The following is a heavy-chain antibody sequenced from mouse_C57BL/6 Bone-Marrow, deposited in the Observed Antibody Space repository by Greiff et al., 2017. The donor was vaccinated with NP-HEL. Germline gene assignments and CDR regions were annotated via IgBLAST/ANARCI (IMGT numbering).Heavy chain of an antibody. V-gene: IGHV1-82*01. CDR3: ARSVAY. J-gene: IGHJ3*01. CDR1: GYAFSSSW. Sequence: VQLQQSGPELVKPGASLKISCKASGYAFSSSWLNWVKQRPGKGLEWIGRIYPGDGDTNYNGKFKGKATLTADKSSSTAYMQLSSLTSEDSAVYFCARSVAYWGQGTLVTVSA. CDR2: IYPGDGDT.